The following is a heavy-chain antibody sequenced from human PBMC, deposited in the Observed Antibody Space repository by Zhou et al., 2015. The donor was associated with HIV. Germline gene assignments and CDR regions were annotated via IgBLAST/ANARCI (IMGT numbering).Heavy chain of an antibody. D-gene: IGHD6-6*01. J-gene: IGHJ6*03. Sequence: VQLVESGGGLVKPGGSLRLSCAASGFTFSDFYMTWIRQAPGKGLEWVSGISWNSGTIGYADSVKGRFTISRDNAKNSLYLQMNSLRAEDTAVYYCARPPYSSSGFYMDVWGKGTTVTVSS. V-gene: IGHV3-11*04. CDR3: ARPPYSSSGFYMDV. CDR1: GFTFSDFY. CDR2: ISWNSGTI.